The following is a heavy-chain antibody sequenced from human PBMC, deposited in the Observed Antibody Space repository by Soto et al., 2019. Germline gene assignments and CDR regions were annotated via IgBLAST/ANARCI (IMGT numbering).Heavy chain of an antibody. D-gene: IGHD3-3*01. CDR3: ASSPHYDFWSGYYFLDV. CDR1: GGSISSYY. V-gene: IGHV4-59*01. J-gene: IGHJ6*04. Sequence: SETLSLTCTVSGGSISSYYWSWIRQPPGKGLEWIGYIYYSGSTNYNPSLKSRVTISVDTSKNQFSLKLSSVTAADTAVYFCASSPHYDFWSGYYFLDVWGKGTTVTVSS. CDR2: IYYSGST.